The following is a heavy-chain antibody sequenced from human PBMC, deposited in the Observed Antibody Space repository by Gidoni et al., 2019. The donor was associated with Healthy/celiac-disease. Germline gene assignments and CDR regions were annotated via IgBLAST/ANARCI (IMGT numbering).Heavy chain of an antibody. CDR2: IYTSGST. CDR1: GGSISSGSYY. CDR3: ARERSLLGVVPAAIFDY. Sequence: QVQLQESGPGLVKPSQTLSLTCTVSGGSISSGSYYWSWIRQPAGKGLEWIGRIYTSGSTNYNPSLKSRVTISVDTSKNQFSLKLSSVTAADTAVYYCARERSLLGVVPAAIFDYWGQGTLVTVSS. J-gene: IGHJ4*02. V-gene: IGHV4-61*02. D-gene: IGHD2-2*02.